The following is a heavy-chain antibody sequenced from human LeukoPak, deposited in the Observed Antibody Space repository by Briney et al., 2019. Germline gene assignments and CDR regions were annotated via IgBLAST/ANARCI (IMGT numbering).Heavy chain of an antibody. CDR1: GGSFSGYY. CDR2: INHSGST. CDR3: ASMLGAFDI. V-gene: IGHV4-34*01. D-gene: IGHD2-8*01. Sequence: SETLSLTCAVYGGSFSGYYWSWIRQPPGKGLEWIGEINHSGSTSYSPSLKSRVTISVDTSKNQFSLKLSSVTAADTAVYYCASMLGAFDIWGQGTMVTVSS. J-gene: IGHJ3*02.